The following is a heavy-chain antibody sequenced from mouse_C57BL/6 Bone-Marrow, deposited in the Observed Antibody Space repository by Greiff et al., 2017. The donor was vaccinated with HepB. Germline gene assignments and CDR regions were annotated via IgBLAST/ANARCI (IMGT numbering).Heavy chain of an antibody. V-gene: IGHV1-82*01. CDR1: GYAFSSSW. D-gene: IGHD2-2*01. CDR2: IYPGDGDT. J-gene: IGHJ3*01. Sequence: QVQLKQSGPELVKPGASVKISCKASGYAFSSSWMNWVKQRPGKGLEWIGRIYPGDGDTNYNGKFKGKATLTADKSSSTAYMQLSSLTSEDSAVYFCARGGYGYVAYWGQGTLVTVSA. CDR3: ARGGYGYVAY.